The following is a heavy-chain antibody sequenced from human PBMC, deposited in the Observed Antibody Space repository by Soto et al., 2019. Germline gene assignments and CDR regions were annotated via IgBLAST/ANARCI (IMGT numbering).Heavy chain of an antibody. J-gene: IGHJ4*02. CDR1: GGSISGNA. D-gene: IGHD3-22*01. CDR3: VKGRSYNYYDY. V-gene: IGHV4-4*07. Sequence: SKTLSLTCTVSGGSISGNAWIWIRQSAGKGLEWIGHIYPSGSTSYNPSLKRRVTMSLDTSKNQIFLKLTSVTAAYTAGFYCVKGRSYNYYDYWGPGTLVTVSS. CDR2: IYPSGST.